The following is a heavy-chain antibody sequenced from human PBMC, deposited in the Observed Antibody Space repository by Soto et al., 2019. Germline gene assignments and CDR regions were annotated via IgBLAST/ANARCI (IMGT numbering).Heavy chain of an antibody. D-gene: IGHD2-8*02. Sequence: ASVKVSCKASGYSFTDYHIHWVRQAPGQGLEWLGRINPKSGGTSTAQKFQGWVTMTTDTSISTASMELTRLTSDDTAMFYCARLRITGYYHYYSGMDVWGQGTTVTVSS. V-gene: IGHV1-2*04. J-gene: IGHJ6*02. CDR3: ARLRITGYYHYYSGMDV. CDR1: GYSFTDYH. CDR2: INPKSGGT.